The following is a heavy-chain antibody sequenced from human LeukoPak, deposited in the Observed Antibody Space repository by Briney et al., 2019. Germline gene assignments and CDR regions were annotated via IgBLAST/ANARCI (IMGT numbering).Heavy chain of an antibody. Sequence: PSETLSLTCTVSGGPISSYYWSWIRQPPGKGLEWIGYIYYSGSTNYNPSLKSRVTISVDTSKNQFSLKLSSVTAADTAVYYCARPYCSGGSCLRSAFDIWGQGTMVTVSS. CDR1: GGPISSYY. CDR3: ARPYCSGGSCLRSAFDI. J-gene: IGHJ3*02. V-gene: IGHV4-59*08. D-gene: IGHD2-15*01. CDR2: IYYSGST.